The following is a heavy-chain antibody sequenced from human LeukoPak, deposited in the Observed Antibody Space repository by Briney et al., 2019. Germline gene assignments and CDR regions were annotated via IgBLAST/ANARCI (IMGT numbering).Heavy chain of an antibody. Sequence: PGGSQRLSCATSGFNFNYYGMHWVREPPGKGLEWVALIQPDGIDTYYADSVKGRFTVFRDNSKSTLYLQLNSLTPDDTAIYYCAKRDRTTEFDYWGQGTLVTVSS. D-gene: IGHD1-1*01. V-gene: IGHV3-30*02. J-gene: IGHJ4*02. CDR2: IQPDGIDT. CDR3: AKRDRTTEFDY. CDR1: GFNFNYYG.